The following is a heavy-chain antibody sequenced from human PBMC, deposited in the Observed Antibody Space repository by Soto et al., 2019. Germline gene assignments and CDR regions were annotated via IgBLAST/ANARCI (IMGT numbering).Heavy chain of an antibody. CDR2: IYYSGST. J-gene: IGHJ5*02. D-gene: IGHD6-19*01. Sequence: PSETLSLTCTVSGGSISSSSYYWGWIRQPPGKGLEWIGSIYYSGSTYYNQSLKSRVTISVDTSKNQFSLKLSSVTAADTAVYYCARFIAVAGIDWFDPWGQGTLVTVS. CDR3: ARFIAVAGIDWFDP. CDR1: GGSISSSSYY. V-gene: IGHV4-39*01.